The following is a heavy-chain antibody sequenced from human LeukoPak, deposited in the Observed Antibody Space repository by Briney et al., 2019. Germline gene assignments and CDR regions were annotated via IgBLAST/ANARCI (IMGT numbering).Heavy chain of an antibody. V-gene: IGHV4-39*07. Sequence: SETLSLTCTVSGGSISSSSYYWGWIRQPPGKGLEWIGSIYYSGSTYYNPSLKSRVTISVDTSKNQFSLKLSSVTAADTAVYYCAGDADTAMVLTAFDYWGQGTLVTVSS. CDR3: AGDADTAMVLTAFDY. J-gene: IGHJ4*02. CDR2: IYYSGST. D-gene: IGHD5-18*01. CDR1: GGSISSSSYY.